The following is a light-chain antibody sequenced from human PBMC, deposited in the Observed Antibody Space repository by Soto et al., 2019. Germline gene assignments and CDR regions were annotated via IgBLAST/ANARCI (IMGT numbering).Light chain of an antibody. CDR1: SSNIGKNA. CDR3: AAWDDSLSGPV. V-gene: IGLV1-36*01. Sequence: QSVLTQPPSASDAPRQRVTISCSGSSSNIGKNAVSWYQRSPGKAPKLLIYYDDLLPSGVSDRFSGSKSGTSASLAINGLQSEDEADYFCAAWDDSLSGPVFGGGTKVTVL. J-gene: IGLJ2*01. CDR2: YDD.